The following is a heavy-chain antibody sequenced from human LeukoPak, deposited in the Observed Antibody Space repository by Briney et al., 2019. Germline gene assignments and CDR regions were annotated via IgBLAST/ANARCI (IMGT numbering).Heavy chain of an antibody. D-gene: IGHD5/OR15-5a*01. CDR2: INHVGSS. CDR1: SVFLYNYQ. Sequence: PSETLSLTCAVNSVFLYNYQWTWIRQSPEKGLEWIGKINHVGSSNYNPSLKSRVAVSLEAPKNQSSLDLRTLTAADTAVYYYLRPLSSTSDTGVYRGGYYYFDNWGQGILVTVSS. CDR3: LRPLSSTSDTGVYRGGYYYFDN. J-gene: IGHJ4*02. V-gene: IGHV4-34*01.